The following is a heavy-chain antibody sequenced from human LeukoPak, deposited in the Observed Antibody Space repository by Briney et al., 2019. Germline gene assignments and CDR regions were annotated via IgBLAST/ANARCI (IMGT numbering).Heavy chain of an antibody. J-gene: IGHJ5*02. CDR2: MNPNSGNT. V-gene: IGHV1-8*01. Sequence: ASVKVSCKASGYTFTSYDINWVRQATGQGLEWMGWMNPNSGNTGYAQKFQGRVTMTRDTSISTAYMELSSLRSEDTAVYYCARMSYYDSSGDNWSDPWGQGTLVTVSS. CDR3: ARMSYYDSSGDNWSDP. CDR1: GYTFTSYD. D-gene: IGHD3-22*01.